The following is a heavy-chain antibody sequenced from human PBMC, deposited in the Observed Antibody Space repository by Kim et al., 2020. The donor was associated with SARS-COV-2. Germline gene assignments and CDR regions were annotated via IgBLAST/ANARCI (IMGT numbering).Heavy chain of an antibody. J-gene: IGHJ4*02. V-gene: IGHV3-21*01. Sequence: GGSLRLSCAASGFTFSSYSMNWVRQAPGKGLEWVSSISSSSSYIYYADSVKGRFTISRDNAKNSLYLQMNSLRAEDTAVYYCASDLVAVEGSACYWGQGTLVTVSS. CDR2: ISSSSSYI. CDR1: GFTFSSYS. CDR3: ASDLVAVEGSACY. D-gene: IGHD5-12*01.